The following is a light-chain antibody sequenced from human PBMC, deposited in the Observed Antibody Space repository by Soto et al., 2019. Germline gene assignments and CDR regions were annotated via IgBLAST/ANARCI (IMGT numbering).Light chain of an antibody. Sequence: QSALTQPASVSGSPGQSITISCTGSSSNIGAGYDVHWYQQLPGTAPKLLIYGNSNRPSGVPDRFSGSKSGTSASLAITGLQAADEADYYCQSYDSSLSGSVFGGGTKLTVL. CDR2: GNS. J-gene: IGLJ3*02. CDR3: QSYDSSLSGSV. CDR1: SSNIGAGYD. V-gene: IGLV1-40*01.